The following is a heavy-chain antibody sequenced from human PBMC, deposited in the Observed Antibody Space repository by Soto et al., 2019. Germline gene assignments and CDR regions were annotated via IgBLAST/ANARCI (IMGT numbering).Heavy chain of an antibody. CDR1: GGSFSGYY. CDR3: ARVGNYYGSGRFDP. V-gene: IGHV4-34*01. D-gene: IGHD3-10*01. J-gene: IGHJ5*02. Sequence: SETLSLTCAVYGGSFSGYYWSWIRQPPGKGLEWIGEINHSGSTNYNPSLKSRVTISVDTSKNQFSLKLSSVTAADTAVYYCARVGNYYGSGRFDPWGQGTLVTVSS. CDR2: INHSGST.